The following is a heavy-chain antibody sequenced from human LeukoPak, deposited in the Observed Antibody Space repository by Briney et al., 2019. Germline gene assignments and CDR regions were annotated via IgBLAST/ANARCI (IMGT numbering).Heavy chain of an antibody. J-gene: IGHJ4*02. CDR2: IYYSGST. V-gene: IGHV4-59*08. CDR3: ASVNNGNSYDY. D-gene: IGHD1-20*01. Sequence: PSETLSLTCTVSGGSISSYYWSWIRQPPGKGLEWIGCIYYSGSTNYNPSLKSRVTISVDTSKNQFSLKLSSVTAADTAVYYCASVNNGNSYDYWGQGTLVTVSS. CDR1: GGSISSYY.